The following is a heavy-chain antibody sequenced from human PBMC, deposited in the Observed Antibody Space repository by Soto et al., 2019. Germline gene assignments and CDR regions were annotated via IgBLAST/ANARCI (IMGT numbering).Heavy chain of an antibody. CDR2: ISGCGGST. J-gene: IGHJ4*02. Sequence: PGGSLRLSCEASGFNFKKFAMGWVRQAPGEGLEWVSGISGCGGSTFYAASVKGRFSLARDDSKNTLSLQLNSLRVEDTAHYYCAKADGEQWLIPHLDNWGQGTLVTVSS. CDR1: GFNFKKFA. D-gene: IGHD6-19*01. CDR3: AKADGEQWLIPHLDN. V-gene: IGHV3-23*01.